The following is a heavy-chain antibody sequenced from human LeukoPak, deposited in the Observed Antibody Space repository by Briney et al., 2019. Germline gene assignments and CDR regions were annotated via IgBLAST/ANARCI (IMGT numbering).Heavy chain of an antibody. J-gene: IGHJ5*02. CDR3: ARVQYYGFSTFDP. V-gene: IGHV4-34*01. D-gene: IGHD3-10*01. CDR2: INHSGST. CDR1: GGSFSGYY. Sequence: SETLSLTCAVYGGSFSGYYWSWVRQPPGKGLEWIGEINHSGSTNYNPSLKSRVTISVDTSKNHFSLKLSSVTAADMAVYYCARVQYYGFSTFDPWGQGTLVTVSS.